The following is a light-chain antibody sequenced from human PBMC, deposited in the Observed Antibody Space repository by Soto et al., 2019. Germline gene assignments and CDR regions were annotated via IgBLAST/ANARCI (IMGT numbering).Light chain of an antibody. CDR1: QSVSSN. CDR3: QHYKMYSPWT. J-gene: IGKJ1*01. CDR2: GAS. V-gene: IGKV3-15*01. Sequence: EIMMTQSPATLSVSPGERATLSCRASQSVSSNLAWYQQKPGQAPRLLIYGASTRATGIPARFSGSGSGTEFTLTISSLQPDDFATYYCQHYKMYSPWTFGQGTKV.